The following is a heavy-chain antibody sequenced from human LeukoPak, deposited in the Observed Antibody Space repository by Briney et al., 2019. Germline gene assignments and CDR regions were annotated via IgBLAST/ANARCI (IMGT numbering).Heavy chain of an antibody. CDR2: IYYSGNT. Sequence: SETLSLTCTVSGGSLSSYYWSWIRQPAGKGLEWIGFIYYSGNTNYNPSLKSRVTISVDTSKNQFSLKLSSVSAADTAVYYCARLARGGYSSSWNWFDPWGQGTLVTVSS. V-gene: IGHV4-59*01. CDR3: ARLARGGYSSSWNWFDP. D-gene: IGHD6-13*01. CDR1: GGSLSSYY. J-gene: IGHJ5*02.